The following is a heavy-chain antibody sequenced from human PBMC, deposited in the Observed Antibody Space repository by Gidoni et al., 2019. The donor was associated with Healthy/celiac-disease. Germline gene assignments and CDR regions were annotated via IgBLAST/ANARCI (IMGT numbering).Heavy chain of an antibody. V-gene: IGHV3-9*01. CDR1: GLTFDEYS. Sequence: EVQLVESGGGLVQPGRSLRLHCAASGLTFDEYSMHWVRQAPGQGLEEVSCVSWNSGSIGYADSVKGRFTISRDNAKNSLYLQMNSLRAEDTALYYCAKSPIVGATYYWYFDLWGRGTLVTVSS. CDR2: VSWNSGSI. J-gene: IGHJ2*01. D-gene: IGHD1-26*01. CDR3: AKSPIVGATYYWYFDL.